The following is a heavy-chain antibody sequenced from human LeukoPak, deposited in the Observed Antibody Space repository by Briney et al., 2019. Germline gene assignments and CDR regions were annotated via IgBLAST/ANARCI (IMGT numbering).Heavy chain of an antibody. D-gene: IGHD6-13*01. V-gene: IGHV4-59*01. CDR3: ARSSSSWLKKQYYFDY. Sequence: SSETLSLTCTVSGGSISSYYWSWIRQPPGKGLEWIGYIYYSGSTNYNPSLKSRVTISVDTPKNQFSLKLSSVTAADTAVYYCARSSSSWLKKQYYFDYWGQGTLVTVSS. CDR1: GGSISSYY. CDR2: IYYSGST. J-gene: IGHJ4*02.